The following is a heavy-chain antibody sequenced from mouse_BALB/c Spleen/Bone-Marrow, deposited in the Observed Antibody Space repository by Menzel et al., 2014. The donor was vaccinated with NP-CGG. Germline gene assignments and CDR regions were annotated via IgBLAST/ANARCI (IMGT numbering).Heavy chain of an antibody. CDR3: ARGTTVCYFDY. CDR2: IYPGSGGT. Sequence: QVQLQQSGAELVRPGTSVKVSCKASGYAFTNYLIEWVKQRPGQGLEWIGVIYPGSGGTNYNEKFRDKATLTANKSSSTAYMQLSSLTSDDSAVYFCARGTTVCYFDYWGHGTTLTVSS. CDR1: GYAFTNYL. D-gene: IGHD1-1*01. V-gene: IGHV1-54*01. J-gene: IGHJ2*01.